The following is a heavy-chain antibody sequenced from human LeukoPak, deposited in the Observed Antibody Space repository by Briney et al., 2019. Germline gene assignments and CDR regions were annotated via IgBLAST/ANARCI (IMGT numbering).Heavy chain of an antibody. J-gene: IGHJ4*02. CDR1: GFTFSGSA. CDR2: IRSKSSSYAT. D-gene: IGHD6-6*01. CDR3: AKLGYSNSNY. V-gene: IGHV3-73*01. Sequence: GGSLRLSCAASGFTFSGSAIHWVRQASGKGLEWVGRIRSKSSSYATAYSASVKGRFSISRDDSKNMAYLQMNSLRTEDTAVYFCAKLGYSNSNYWGQGILVTVSS.